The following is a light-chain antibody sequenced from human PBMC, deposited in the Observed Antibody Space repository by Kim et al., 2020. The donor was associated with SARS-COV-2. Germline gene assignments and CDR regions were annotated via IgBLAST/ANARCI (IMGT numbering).Light chain of an antibody. V-gene: IGKV3-15*01. CDR2: GAF. CDR1: QSVSSN. CDR3: QLYNNWPPGVT. Sequence: EIVMTQSPATLSVSPGERATLSCRASQSVSSNLAWYQQKPGQAPRLLIYGAFTRATGIPARFSGSGSGKEFTLTISSLQSEDFAVYYCQLYNNWPPGVTFGGGTKVDIK. J-gene: IGKJ4*01.